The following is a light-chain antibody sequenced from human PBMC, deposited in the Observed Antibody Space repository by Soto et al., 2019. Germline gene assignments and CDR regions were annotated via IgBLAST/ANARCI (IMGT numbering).Light chain of an antibody. CDR1: SSDGGGYNY. Sequence: QSALTQPASVSGSPGQSITISCTETSSDGGGYNYVSWYQQHPGKAPKLMIYDVTNRHSGVSNRFSGSKSGNTASLPISGLQAEDYADYYCSSYTSSHTLAFGGGTKVTVL. V-gene: IGLV2-14*01. J-gene: IGLJ2*01. CDR2: DVT. CDR3: SSYTSSHTLA.